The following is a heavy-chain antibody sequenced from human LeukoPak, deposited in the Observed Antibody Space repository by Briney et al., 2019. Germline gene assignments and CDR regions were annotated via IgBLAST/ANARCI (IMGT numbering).Heavy chain of an antibody. CDR2: INHSGST. Sequence: SETLSLTCAVYGGSFSGYYWSWIRQPPGKGLEWIGEINHSGSTNYNPSLKSRVTMSVDTSKNQFSLKLSSVTAADTAVYHCARDYSSSWYYYYYMDVWGKGTTVTVSS. CDR1: GGSFSGYY. D-gene: IGHD6-13*01. J-gene: IGHJ6*03. CDR3: ARDYSSSWYYYYYMDV. V-gene: IGHV4-34*01.